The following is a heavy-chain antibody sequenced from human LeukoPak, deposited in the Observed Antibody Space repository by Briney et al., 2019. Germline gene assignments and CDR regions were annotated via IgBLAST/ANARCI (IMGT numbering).Heavy chain of an antibody. CDR1: GGSISSYY. CDR3: AGSSSSRAHDY. V-gene: IGHV4-59*01. D-gene: IGHD6-6*01. Sequence: PSETLSLTCTVSGGSISSYYWSWIRQPPGKGLERIGYIYYSGSTNYNPSLKSRVTISVDTSKNQFSLKLSSVTAADTAVYYCAGSSSSRAHDYWGQGTLVTVSS. J-gene: IGHJ4*02. CDR2: IYYSGST.